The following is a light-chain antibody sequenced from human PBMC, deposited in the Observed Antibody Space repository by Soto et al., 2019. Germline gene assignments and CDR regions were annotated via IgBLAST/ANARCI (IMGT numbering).Light chain of an antibody. J-gene: IGKJ1*01. CDR3: QQYNDKWT. V-gene: IGKV1-5*03. CDR2: KAS. Sequence: DIQMTQSPSTLSASVGDRVTITCRASQSISSWLAWYQQKPGKAPNLLIYKASSLQSGVPSRFSCSASGTEFTLTISSLHPDDSGTYYCQQYNDKWTFGQRTKVEIK. CDR1: QSISSW.